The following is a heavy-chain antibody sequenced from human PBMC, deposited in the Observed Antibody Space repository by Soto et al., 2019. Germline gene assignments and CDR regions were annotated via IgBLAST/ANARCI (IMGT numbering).Heavy chain of an antibody. CDR1: GFTFSSYA. D-gene: IGHD6-6*01. J-gene: IGHJ6*02. V-gene: IGHV3-23*01. CDR2: ISGSGGST. Sequence: EVQLLESGGGLVQPGGSLRLSCAASGFTFSSYAMSWVRQAPGKGLEWVSAISGSGGSTYYADSVKGRFTISRDNSKNTLYLQMNSLRAEDTAVYYCASHEYSSSSLFPNYYYYGMDVWGQGTTVTVSS. CDR3: ASHEYSSSSLFPNYYYYGMDV.